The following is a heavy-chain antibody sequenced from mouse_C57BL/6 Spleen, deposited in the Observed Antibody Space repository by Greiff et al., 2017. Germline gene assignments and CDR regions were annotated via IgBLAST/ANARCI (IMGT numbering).Heavy chain of an antibody. D-gene: IGHD1-1*01. V-gene: IGHV1-69*01. CDR3: ARSPPYYGSSYNWYFDV. Sequence: QVQLQQPGAELVMPGASVKLSCKASGYTFTSYWMHWVKQRPGQGLEWIGEIDPSDSYTNYNQKFKGKSTLTVDKSSSTAYMQLSSLTSEDSAVYYCARSPPYYGSSYNWYFDVGGTGTTVTVSS. CDR2: IDPSDSYT. CDR1: GYTFTSYW. J-gene: IGHJ1*03.